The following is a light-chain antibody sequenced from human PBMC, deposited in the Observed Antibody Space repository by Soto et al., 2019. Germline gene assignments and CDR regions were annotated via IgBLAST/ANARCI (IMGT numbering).Light chain of an antibody. CDR3: QQYGSSQFT. Sequence: EIVLMQTPGTLSLSPGEGATLSCRSSQSVNSHYLAWYQQKPGQAPRVLIFDTSRRATGVPDRFSGSGSGIDFTLTISRLEPDDFAVYYCQQYGSSQFTFGPGTKVDI. CDR2: DTS. J-gene: IGKJ3*01. V-gene: IGKV3-20*01. CDR1: QSVNSHY.